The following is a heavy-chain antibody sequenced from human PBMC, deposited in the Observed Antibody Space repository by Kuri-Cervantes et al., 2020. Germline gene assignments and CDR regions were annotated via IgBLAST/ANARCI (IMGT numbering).Heavy chain of an antibody. CDR3: ARSAVVTPSYYYYGMDV. J-gene: IGHJ6*02. CDR2: INTNTGNP. Sequence: ASVKVSCKASGYTFTSYAMNWVRQAPGQGLEWMGWINTNTGNPTYAQGFTGRFVFSLDTSVSTAYLQISSLKAEDTAVYYCARSAVVTPSYYYYGMDVWGQGTTVTVSS. D-gene: IGHD4-23*01. V-gene: IGHV7-4-1*02. CDR1: GYTFTSYA.